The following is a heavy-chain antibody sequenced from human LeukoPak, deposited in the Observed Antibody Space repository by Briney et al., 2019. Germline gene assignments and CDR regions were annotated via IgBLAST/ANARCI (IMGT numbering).Heavy chain of an antibody. CDR3: ARVDSSDWYMGY. V-gene: IGHV1-46*01. Sequence: EASVKVSCKAPGYTFTRDYMHWVRQAPGQGLEWMGRINPSGGSTRYAQRFQGRVTMTRDTSTSTVYMELSSLRSEDTAVYYCARVDSSDWYMGYWGQGTLVTVSS. D-gene: IGHD6-19*01. CDR2: INPSGGST. CDR1: GYTFTRDY. J-gene: IGHJ4*02.